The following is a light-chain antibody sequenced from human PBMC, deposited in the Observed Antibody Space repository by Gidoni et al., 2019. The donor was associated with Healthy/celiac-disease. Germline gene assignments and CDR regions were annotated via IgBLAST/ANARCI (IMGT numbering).Light chain of an antibody. V-gene: IGKV3-20*01. J-gene: IGKJ5*01. CDR3: QQYGSSPPIT. CDR2: GAS. CDR1: QSVSSSY. Sequence: DIVLTQSPGTLSVSPGERATLSCRASQSVSSSYLAWYKQKPGQAPRPLIDGASSRATGRPDRFSGSGSGTDFTLTISRLEPEDVAVYYCQQYGSSPPITVGQGTRLEIK.